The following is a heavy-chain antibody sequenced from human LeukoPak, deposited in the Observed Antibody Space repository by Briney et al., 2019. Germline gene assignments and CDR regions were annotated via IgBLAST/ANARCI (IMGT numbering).Heavy chain of an antibody. D-gene: IGHD2-2*01. CDR2: ISGSVVNT. J-gene: IGHJ3*01. CDR1: GFTFSSYS. V-gene: IGHV3-23*01. Sequence: GGSLRLSRAASGFTFSSYSMSWVRQAPGKGLEWVSAISGSVVNTYYADSVKGRFTISRDNSKNTLYLQMNSLRAEDTAVYYCAKGRNQYCSSTSCYHDVFDVWGQGTMVTVSS. CDR3: AKGRNQYCSSTSCYHDVFDV.